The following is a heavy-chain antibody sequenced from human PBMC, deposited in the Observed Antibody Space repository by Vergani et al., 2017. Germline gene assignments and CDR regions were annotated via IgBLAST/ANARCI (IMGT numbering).Heavy chain of an antibody. CDR2: ISSSGSTI. CDR3: ARTITMVRESVRGFDY. V-gene: IGHV3-48*03. J-gene: IGHJ4*02. Sequence: EVQLVESGGGLVQPGGSLRLSCAASGFTFSSYEMNWVRQAPGKGLEWVSYISSSGSTIYYADSVKGRFTISRDNAKNSLYLQMNSLRAEDTAVYYCARTITMVRESVRGFDYWGQGTLVTVSS. D-gene: IGHD3-10*01. CDR1: GFTFSSYE.